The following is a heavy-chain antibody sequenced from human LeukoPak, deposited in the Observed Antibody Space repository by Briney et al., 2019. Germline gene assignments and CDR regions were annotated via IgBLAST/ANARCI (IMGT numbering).Heavy chain of an antibody. CDR2: IYPGDSDT. CDR1: GYSFTSYW. D-gene: IGHD6-13*01. Sequence: GESLKISCKGSGYSFTSYWIDWVHQMPGKGLEWMGIIYPGDSDTRYSPSFQGQVTISADKSISTAYLQWSSLKASDTAMYYCARVAAAGRSTNAFDIWGQGTMVTVSS. V-gene: IGHV5-51*07. J-gene: IGHJ3*02. CDR3: ARVAAAGRSTNAFDI.